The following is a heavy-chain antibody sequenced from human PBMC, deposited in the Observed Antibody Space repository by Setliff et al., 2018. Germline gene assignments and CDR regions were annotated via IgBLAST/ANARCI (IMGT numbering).Heavy chain of an antibody. D-gene: IGHD3-10*01. Sequence: SETLSLTCTVSGGSIGPHYWSWIRQAPGKGLEWIGLFFYSGDSRYNPSLKSRVTMSVDASRNQFSLKLSSVTAADTAIYYCARDRSYYASGSFTKWFDYWGQGTLVTVSS. J-gene: IGHJ4*02. CDR1: GGSIGPHY. CDR3: ARDRSYYASGSFTKWFDY. CDR2: FFYSGDS. V-gene: IGHV4-59*11.